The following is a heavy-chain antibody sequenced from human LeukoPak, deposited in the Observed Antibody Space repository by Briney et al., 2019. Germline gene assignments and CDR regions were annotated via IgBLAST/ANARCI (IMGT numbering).Heavy chain of an antibody. CDR3: ARGEWDLLFDY. J-gene: IGHJ4*02. V-gene: IGHV4-59*01. CDR2: IFYSGST. CDR1: GGYISGYY. Sequence: SSETLSLTCTVSGGYISGYYWSWIRQPPGKGLEWIGYIFYSGSTNYNPSLKSRVTISVDTSKNQFSLKLSSVTAADAAVYYCARGEWDLLFDYWGQGTLVTVSS. D-gene: IGHD1-26*01.